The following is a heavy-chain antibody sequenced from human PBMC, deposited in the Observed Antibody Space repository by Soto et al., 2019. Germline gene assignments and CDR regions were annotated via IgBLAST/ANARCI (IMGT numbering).Heavy chain of an antibody. CDR2: ISYDGSNK. CDR3: AQDSYSGGWFGGVGY. V-gene: IGHV3-30-3*01. CDR1: GFTFSSYA. D-gene: IGHD6-19*01. J-gene: IGHJ4*02. Sequence: QVQLVESGGGVVQPGRSLRLSCAASGFTFSSYAMHWVRQAPGKGLEWVALISYDGSNKYYADSVKGRFTISRDDSKNTLYVQMNSLRAEDTAVYYCAQDSYSGGWFGGVGYWGQGTLVTVSS.